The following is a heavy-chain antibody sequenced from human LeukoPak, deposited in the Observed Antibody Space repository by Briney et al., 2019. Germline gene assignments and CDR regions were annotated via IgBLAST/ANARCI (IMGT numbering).Heavy chain of an antibody. D-gene: IGHD4-17*01. CDR3: ATEKNYGDYNAYGMDV. V-gene: IGHV3-21*01. CDR1: GFTFSSSN. Sequence: GGSLRLSCVVSGFTFSSSNMKWVRQAPGRGLEWVSSITSSSSYIYYADSVKGRFTISRDNAKNSLSLQMSSLRAEDTAVYYCATEKNYGDYNAYGMDVWGQGTTVIVSS. CDR2: ITSSSSYI. J-gene: IGHJ6*02.